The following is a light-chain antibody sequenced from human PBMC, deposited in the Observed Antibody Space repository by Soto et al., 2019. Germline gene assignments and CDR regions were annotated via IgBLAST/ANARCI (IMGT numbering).Light chain of an antibody. CDR3: MSYIASTTTHWV. V-gene: IGLV2-14*03. CDR1: SIDVGHPYNY. Sequence: QSVLTQPASVSGSPGQSITISCTGTSIDVGHPYNYVSWYQQYPGKAPKLLILGVSNRPSGISGRFSGSKSGNTASLTISGLQPEDAADYYCMSYIASTTTHWVLGGGTKLTVL. J-gene: IGLJ3*02. CDR2: GVS.